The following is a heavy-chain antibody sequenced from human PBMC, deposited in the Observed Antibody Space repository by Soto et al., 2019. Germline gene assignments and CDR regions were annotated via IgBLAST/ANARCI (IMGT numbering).Heavy chain of an antibody. D-gene: IGHD6-13*01. V-gene: IGHV3-13*01. CDR1: GFTFSGFD. CDR2: IGTAGDT. Sequence: GGSLRLSCEASGFTFSGFDMHWVRQPTGKGLEWVSSIGTAGDTYYAVSVKGRFTISRGNAKNSLSLQMNSLRAGDMAVYFCAKSQEIGTHFFDSWGQGTQVTVSS. CDR3: AKSQEIGTHFFDS. J-gene: IGHJ4*02.